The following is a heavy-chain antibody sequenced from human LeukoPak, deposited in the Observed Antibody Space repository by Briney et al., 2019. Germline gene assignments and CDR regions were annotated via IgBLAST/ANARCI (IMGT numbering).Heavy chain of an antibody. CDR3: ARDALVPGSSFDP. V-gene: IGHV3-7*01. D-gene: IGHD1-26*01. CDR2: INQDGSEI. CDR1: GFTFSSHW. Sequence: QPGGSLRLSCAASGFTFSSHWMDWVRQAPGKGLEWVANINQDGSEINYVDSVKGRFTISRDNAKDSLYLQMNSLRAGDTAVYYCARDALVPGSSFDPWGQGTLVTVSS. J-gene: IGHJ5*02.